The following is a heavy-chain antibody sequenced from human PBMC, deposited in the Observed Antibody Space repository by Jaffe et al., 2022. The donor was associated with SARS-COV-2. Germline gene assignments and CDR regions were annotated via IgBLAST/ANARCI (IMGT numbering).Heavy chain of an antibody. CDR1: GGSISSSSYY. CDR3: ARLFRYCSGGSCSFYFDY. CDR2: IYYSGST. Sequence: QLQLQESGPGLVKPSETLSLTCTVSGGSISSSSYYWGWIRQPPGKGLEWIGSIYYSGSTYYNPSLKSRVTISVDTSKNQFSLKLSSVTAADTAVYYCARLFRYCSGGSCSFYFDYWGQGTLVTVSS. D-gene: IGHD2-15*01. V-gene: IGHV4-39*01. J-gene: IGHJ4*02.